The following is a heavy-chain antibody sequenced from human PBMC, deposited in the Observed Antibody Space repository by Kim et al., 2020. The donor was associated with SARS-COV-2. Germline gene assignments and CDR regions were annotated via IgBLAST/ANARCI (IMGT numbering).Heavy chain of an antibody. V-gene: IGHV4-31*02. D-gene: IGHD3-3*02. Sequence: TYYNPSLKSRVTISVDTSKNQFSLKLSSVTAADTAVYYCARVISKSGFDPWGQGTLVTVSS. CDR2: T. J-gene: IGHJ5*02. CDR3: ARVISKSGFDP.